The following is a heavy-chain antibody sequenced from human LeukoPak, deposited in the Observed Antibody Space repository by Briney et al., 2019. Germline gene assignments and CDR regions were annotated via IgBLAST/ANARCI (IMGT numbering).Heavy chain of an antibody. Sequence: TSETLSLTCTLSGRSISSSSYYWGWIRQPPGKGLDWNGSIYYSGSIYYHPSLKSRVIISVDTSKNKFSLKLRSETAAETAVYYCARTAKQQLVYWFDPWGQGTRVTVSS. V-gene: IGHV4-39*01. J-gene: IGHJ5*02. D-gene: IGHD6-13*01. CDR3: ARTAKQQLVYWFDP. CDR1: GRSISSSSYY. CDR2: IYYSGSI.